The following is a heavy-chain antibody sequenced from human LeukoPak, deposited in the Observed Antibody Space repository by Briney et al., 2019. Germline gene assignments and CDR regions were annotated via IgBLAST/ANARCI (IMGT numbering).Heavy chain of an antibody. CDR1: GFTFTTYW. V-gene: IGHV3-7*01. J-gene: IGHJ5*02. CDR2: IKEDGREK. CDR3: VRDPFFSVP. D-gene: IGHD2/OR15-2a*01. Sequence: GESLRLSCAASGFTFTTYWMSWVRQAPGKGLEWVANIKEDGREKYYVDSVKGRFTISRDNGKNSLYLQMNSLRVDDTALYYCVRDPFFSVPWGQGTLVTVSS.